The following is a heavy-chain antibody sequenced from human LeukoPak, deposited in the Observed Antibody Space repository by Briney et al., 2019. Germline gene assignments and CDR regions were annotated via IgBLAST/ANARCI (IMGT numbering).Heavy chain of an antibody. Sequence: TLSLTCTVSGGSISSGSYYWSWIRQPAGKGLEWIGRIYTSGSTNYNPSLKSRVTISVDTSKNQFSLKLSSVTAADTAVYYCARAIVXVPAANDAFDIWGQGTMVTVSS. CDR3: ARAIVXVPAANDAFDI. CDR1: GGSISSGSYY. CDR2: IYTSGST. D-gene: IGHD2-2*01. J-gene: IGHJ3*02. V-gene: IGHV4-61*02.